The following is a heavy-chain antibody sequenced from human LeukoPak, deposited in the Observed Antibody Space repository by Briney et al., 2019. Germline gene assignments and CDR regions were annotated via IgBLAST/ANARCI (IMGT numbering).Heavy chain of an antibody. V-gene: IGHV4-38-2*02. Sequence: VKPSETLSLTCTVSGYSISSGYYWGWIRQPPGKGLEWIGSIYHSGSTYYNPSLKSRVTISVDTSKNQFSLKLSSVTAADTAVYYCARGGKYSSGWYWVRQCDYFDYWGQGTLVTVSS. CDR1: GYSISSGYY. D-gene: IGHD6-19*01. CDR3: ARGGKYSSGWYWVRQCDYFDY. CDR2: IYHSGST. J-gene: IGHJ4*02.